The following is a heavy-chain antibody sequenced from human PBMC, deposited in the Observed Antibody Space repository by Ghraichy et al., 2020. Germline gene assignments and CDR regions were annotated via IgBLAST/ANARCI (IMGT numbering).Heavy chain of an antibody. CDR2: ISQTGRS. D-gene: IGHD3-22*01. Sequence: SETLSLTCTVSGDSINSASCYWGWLRQPQPPGKGLEWIATISQTGRSYYNPSLWSRVSISIDASDQFSLKLGSVTAADTAVFYCARDCNYYDSAGYSKRAFNIRGLGTMVT. CDR3: ARDCNYYDSAGYSKRAFNI. J-gene: IGHJ3*02. V-gene: IGHV4-38-2*02. CDR1: GDSINSASCY.